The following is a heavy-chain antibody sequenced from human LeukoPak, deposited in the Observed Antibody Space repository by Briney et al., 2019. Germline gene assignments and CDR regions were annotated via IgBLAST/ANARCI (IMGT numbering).Heavy chain of an antibody. D-gene: IGHD1-26*01. CDR1: GGSISSGGYS. CDR2: IYYSGST. J-gene: IGHJ2*01. CDR3: AGVPWEEYSGSHPSGWYFDL. V-gene: IGHV4-30-4*07. Sequence: SETLSLTCAVSGGSISSGGYSWSWIRQPPGKGLEWIGYIYYSGSTYYNPSLKSRVTISVDTSKNQFSLKLSSVTAADTAVYYCAGVPWEEYSGSHPSGWYFDLWGRGTLVTVSS.